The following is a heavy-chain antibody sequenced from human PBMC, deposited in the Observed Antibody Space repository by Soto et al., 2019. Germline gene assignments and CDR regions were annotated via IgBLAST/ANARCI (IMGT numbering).Heavy chain of an antibody. CDR3: ARGRYDSLGGLDY. V-gene: IGHV3-30-3*01. CDR1: GFTFSSYA. Sequence: QVQLVESGGGVVQPGRSLRLSCAASGFTFSSYAMHWVRQAPGKGLEWVAVISYDGSNQYYADSVKGRFTISRDNSKNTLYLQMNSLRAEDTAVYYCARGRYDSLGGLDYWGQGTLVTVSS. J-gene: IGHJ4*02. D-gene: IGHD3-16*01. CDR2: ISYDGSNQ.